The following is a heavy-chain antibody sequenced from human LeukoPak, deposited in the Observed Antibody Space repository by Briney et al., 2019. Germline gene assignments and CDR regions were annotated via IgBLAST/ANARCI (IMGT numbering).Heavy chain of an antibody. CDR3: ARTGGGSSSGNYYYYMDV. Sequence: ASVKVSCKASGYTFTSYDIIWVRQAPGQGLEWMGWISAYNGNTKYAQKLQGRVTRTTDTSTSTAYMELRSLRSDDAAVYYCARTGGGSSSGNYYYYMDVWGKGTTVTVSS. J-gene: IGHJ6*03. CDR2: ISAYNGNT. CDR1: GYTFTSYD. V-gene: IGHV1-18*04. D-gene: IGHD6-6*01.